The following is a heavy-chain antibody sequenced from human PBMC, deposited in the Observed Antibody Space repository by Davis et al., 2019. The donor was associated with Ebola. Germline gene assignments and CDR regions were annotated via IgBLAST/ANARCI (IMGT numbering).Heavy chain of an antibody. J-gene: IGHJ4*02. CDR3: ARDGGPFDDLPSFDY. Sequence: PSEILSLTCTVSGGSISSSSYYWGWIRQPPGKGLEWIGSIYYSGSTYYNPSLKSRVTISVDTSKNQFSLKLSSVTAADTAVYYCARDGGPFDDLPSFDYWGQGTLVTVSS. V-gene: IGHV4-39*07. CDR1: GGSISSSSYY. CDR2: IYYSGST. D-gene: IGHD3-3*01.